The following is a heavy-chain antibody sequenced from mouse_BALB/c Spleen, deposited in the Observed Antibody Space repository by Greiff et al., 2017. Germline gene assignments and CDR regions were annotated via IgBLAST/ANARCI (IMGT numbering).Heavy chain of an antibody. J-gene: IGHJ2*01. CDR2: ISSGGSYT. CDR1: GFTFSSYG. D-gene: IGHD2-4*01. V-gene: IGHV5-6*01. CDR3: ARPDYDLYFDY. Sequence: EVQLVESGGDLVKPGGSLKLSCAASGFTFSSYGMSWVRQTPDKRLEWVATISSGGSYTYYPDSVKGRFTISRDNAKNTLYLQMSSLKSEDTAMYYCARPDYDLYFDYWGQGTTLTVSS.